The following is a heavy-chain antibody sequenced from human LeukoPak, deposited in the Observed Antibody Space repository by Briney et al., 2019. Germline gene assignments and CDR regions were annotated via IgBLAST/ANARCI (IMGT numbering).Heavy chain of an antibody. V-gene: IGHV4-4*07. CDR3: ARAPLGGSYYRGAFDI. J-gene: IGHJ3*02. CDR1: GGSISSYY. D-gene: IGHD1-26*01. Sequence: SETLSLTCTVSGGSISSYYWSWIRQPAGKGLEWIGRIYTSGSTNYNPSLKSRVTMSVDMSKNQFSLKLSSVTAADTAVYYCARAPLGGSYYRGAFDIWGQGTMVTVSS. CDR2: IYTSGST.